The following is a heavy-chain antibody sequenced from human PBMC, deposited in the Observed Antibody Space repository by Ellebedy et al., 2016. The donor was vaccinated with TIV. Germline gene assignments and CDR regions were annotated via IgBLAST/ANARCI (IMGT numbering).Heavy chain of an antibody. J-gene: IGHJ3*01. CDR2: IRKDGTYT. CDR1: GITFTSSA. Sequence: GGSLRLXXAASGITFTSSAMHWVRQAPGKGLVWVSRIRKDGTYTSYADSVKGRFTVSRDNAKNTVYLQMNSLRVDDTAIYYCARDRDDPNPGDAFDVWGQGAMVTVSS. V-gene: IGHV3-74*01. CDR3: ARDRDDPNPGDAFDV.